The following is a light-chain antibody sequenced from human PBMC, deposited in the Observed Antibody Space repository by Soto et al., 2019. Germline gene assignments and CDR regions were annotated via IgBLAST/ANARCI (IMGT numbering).Light chain of an antibody. Sequence: DIQMTQSPSTLSASVGDRVTITCRASQSISTWLAWYQQKPGKAPKVLIYDASTLESGVPSRFSGSGSGTEFPLTISSLQPDDFATYYCQQYNYYFGGGTKVEIK. J-gene: IGKJ4*01. CDR1: QSISTW. V-gene: IGKV1-5*01. CDR3: QQYNYY. CDR2: DAS.